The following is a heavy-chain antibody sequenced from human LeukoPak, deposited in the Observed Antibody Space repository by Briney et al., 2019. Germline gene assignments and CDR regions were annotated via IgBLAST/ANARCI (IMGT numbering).Heavy chain of an antibody. CDR1: GYTFTNYV. CDR3: ARERDYYDRNGYPNNWFDP. Sequence: ASVKVSCKASGYTFTNYVMSWVRQAPGQSFEWMGWINVDNGNTKYSQKFQGRVTITIDTSASTAYMELRSLKSEDTAVYYCARERDYYDRNGYPNNWFDPWGQGTLVTVSS. V-gene: IGHV1-3*01. D-gene: IGHD3-22*01. J-gene: IGHJ5*02. CDR2: INVDNGNT.